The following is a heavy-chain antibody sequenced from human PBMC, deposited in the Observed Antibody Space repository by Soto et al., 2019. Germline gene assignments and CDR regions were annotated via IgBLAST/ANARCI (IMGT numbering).Heavy chain of an antibody. CDR2: INPSGGST. CDR1: GYTFTSYY. J-gene: IGHJ4*02. V-gene: IGHV1-46*01. Sequence: ASVKVSCKASGYTFTSYYMHWVRQAPGQGLEWMGIINPSGGSTSYAQKFQGRVTMTRDTSTSTVYMELSSLRSEDTAVYYCARELKNSPVYSSSWYSANFDYWGQGTLVTVSS. D-gene: IGHD6-13*01. CDR3: ARELKNSPVYSSSWYSANFDY.